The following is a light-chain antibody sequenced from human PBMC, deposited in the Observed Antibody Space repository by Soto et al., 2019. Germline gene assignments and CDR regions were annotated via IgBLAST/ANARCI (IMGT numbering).Light chain of an antibody. V-gene: IGKV3-20*01. Sequence: EIVLTQSPGTLSLSPGAGGAISCRASHTISSSYVAWYQQKPGRAPRLLMNGTSTRAVGIPDRFSGSGSGTEFTLTISRLETEDFAVYYCQQYIRSPYTFGQGTRLKIK. CDR2: GTS. CDR3: QQYIRSPYT. J-gene: IGKJ2*01. CDR1: HTISSSY.